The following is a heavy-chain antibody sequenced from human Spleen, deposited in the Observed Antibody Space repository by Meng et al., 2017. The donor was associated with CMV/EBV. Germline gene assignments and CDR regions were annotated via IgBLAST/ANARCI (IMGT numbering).Heavy chain of an antibody. Sequence: GESLKISCAASGFTFDAYGMHWVRQAPGKGLEWVAVIWHDGSNKYYADSLKGRFTISRDNSKSTLFLQMNSLRGEDTAVYYCAKDLEYYDFWSGSPYYYGMDVWGQGTTVTVSS. CDR2: IWHDGSNK. D-gene: IGHD3-3*01. V-gene: IGHV3-33*06. J-gene: IGHJ6*02. CDR3: AKDLEYYDFWSGSPYYYGMDV. CDR1: GFTFDAYG.